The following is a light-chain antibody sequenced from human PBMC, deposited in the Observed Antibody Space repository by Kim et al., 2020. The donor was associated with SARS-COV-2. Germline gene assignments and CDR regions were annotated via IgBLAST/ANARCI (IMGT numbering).Light chain of an antibody. CDR1: SLRSQY. CDR3: KSRDTTGDRLSF. CDR2: GKN. Sequence: SSELTQDPAVSVALGQTARITCQGDSLRSQYASWYQQKPGQAPVLVIYGKNTRPSGIPDRFSGSSSGDTASLTITVTQAEDEADYYCKSRDTTGDRLSFFGGGTQLTVL. J-gene: IGLJ2*01. V-gene: IGLV3-19*01.